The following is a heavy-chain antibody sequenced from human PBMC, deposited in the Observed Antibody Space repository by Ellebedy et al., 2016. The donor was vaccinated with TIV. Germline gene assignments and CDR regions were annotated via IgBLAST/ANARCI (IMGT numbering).Heavy chain of an antibody. CDR3: ARHGLSGIPAVDY. J-gene: IGHJ4*02. Sequence: MPSETLSLTCTVSGGSLNSSSYYWGWIRQPPGKGLEWIGSIYYSGTTYYNPSLKSRVTISVDTSKNQFSLKLSSVTAADTAVYYCARHGLSGIPAVDYWGQGTLVTVSS. CDR2: IYYSGTT. D-gene: IGHD3-10*01. CDR1: GGSLNSSSYY. V-gene: IGHV4-39*01.